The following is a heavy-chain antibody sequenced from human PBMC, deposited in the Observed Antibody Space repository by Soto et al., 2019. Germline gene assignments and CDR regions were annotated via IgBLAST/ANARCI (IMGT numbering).Heavy chain of an antibody. J-gene: IGHJ3*02. Sequence: SETLSLTCAVYGGSFSGYYWSWIRQPPGKGLEWIGEINHSGSTNYNPSLKSRVTISVDTSKNQFSLKMSSVTAADTAVYYCARMSSSWYSSRADAFDIWGQGTMVTVSS. D-gene: IGHD6-13*01. V-gene: IGHV4-34*01. CDR1: GGSFSGYY. CDR2: INHSGST. CDR3: ARMSSSWYSSRADAFDI.